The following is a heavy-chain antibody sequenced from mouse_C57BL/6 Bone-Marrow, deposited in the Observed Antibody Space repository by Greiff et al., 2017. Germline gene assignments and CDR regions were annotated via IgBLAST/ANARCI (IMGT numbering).Heavy chain of an antibody. CDR3: AREAVDGYYPLNYFDY. D-gene: IGHD2-3*01. J-gene: IGHJ2*01. CDR1: GYTFTSYW. CDR2: IDPSDSST. Sequence: QVQLQQPGAELVMPGASVKLSCKASGYTFTSYWMHWVKQRPGQGLEWIGEIDPSDSSTNYNQKFKGKSTLTVDKSSSTAYMQLSSLTSEDSAVYYCAREAVDGYYPLNYFDYWGQGTTLTVSA. V-gene: IGHV1-69*01.